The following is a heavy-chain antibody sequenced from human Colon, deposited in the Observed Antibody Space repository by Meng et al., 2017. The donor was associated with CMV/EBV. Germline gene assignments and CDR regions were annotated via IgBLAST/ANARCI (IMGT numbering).Heavy chain of an antibody. CDR3: VRESQSGSYIYLQH. Sequence: QVHLMQSGTWVKKPGASVNVSCKASGYTFTNYGISSVRQAPGQGLELMGWISAYTGDTYYAQKFQGRVTMTTDTSTSTAYMELRSLRSDDTAVYYCVRESQSGSYIYLQHWGQGTLVTVSS. CDR2: ISAYTGDT. J-gene: IGHJ1*01. CDR1: GYTFTNYG. D-gene: IGHD1-26*01. V-gene: IGHV1-18*01.